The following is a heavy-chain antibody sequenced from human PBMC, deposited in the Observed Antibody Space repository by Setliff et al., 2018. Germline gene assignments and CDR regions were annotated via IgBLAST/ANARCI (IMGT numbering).Heavy chain of an antibody. J-gene: IGHJ4*02. CDR3: ARRETYYNFWSGYYAY. CDR1: GGSISSYY. D-gene: IGHD3-3*01. CDR2: IYYSGST. Sequence: PSETLSLTCTVSGGSISSYYWSWIRQPPGKRLEWIGYIYYSGSTYYNPSLKSRVTISVDTSKNQFSLKLSSVTAADTAVYYCARRETYYNFWSGYYAYWGQGTLVTVSS. V-gene: IGHV4-59*12.